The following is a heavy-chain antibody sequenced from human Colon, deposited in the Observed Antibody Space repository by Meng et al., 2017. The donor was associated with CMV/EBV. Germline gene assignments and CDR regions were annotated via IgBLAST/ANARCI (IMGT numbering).Heavy chain of an antibody. CDR1: GFTFSSYW. CDR3: ARRQRGYSSGWSFDY. CDR2: IKQDGSEK. D-gene: IGHD6-19*01. V-gene: IGHV3-7*01. J-gene: IGHJ4*02. Sequence: GGSLRPSCAASGFTFSSYWMSWVRQAPGKGLEWVANIKQDGSEKYYVDSVKGRFTISRDNAKSSLYLQMNSLRAEDTAVYYCARRQRGYSSGWSFDYWGQGTLVTVSS.